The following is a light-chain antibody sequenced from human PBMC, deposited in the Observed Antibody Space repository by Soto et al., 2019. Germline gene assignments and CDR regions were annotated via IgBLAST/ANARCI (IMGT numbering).Light chain of an antibody. V-gene: IGKV1-33*01. CDR1: QDISNY. J-gene: IGKJ2*01. CDR3: QQYDNPPYT. CDR2: DAS. Sequence: DIQMTQSPSSLSASVGDRVTITCQASQDISNYLNWYQQKPGKAPKLLIYDASNLETGVPSRFSGSGAGTDFPITISSLQPEDIATYYCQQYDNPPYTFGQGTQLEIK.